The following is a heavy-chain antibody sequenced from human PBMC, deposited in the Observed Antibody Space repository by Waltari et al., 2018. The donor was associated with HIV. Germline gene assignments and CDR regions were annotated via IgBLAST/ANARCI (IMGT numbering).Heavy chain of an antibody. D-gene: IGHD6-19*01. J-gene: IGHJ3*02. Sequence: QVQLVQSGAEVKKPGSSVKVSCTASGGTFSSFAISWVRRAPGHGLEWMGRISPFFVTANYAQKYQGRVTNTADKSTSTADMELSSRRSEDTAVYYCAREGQWLAQKWGCDIWGQGTMVTVSS. V-gene: IGHV1-69*06. CDR3: AREGQWLAQKWGCDI. CDR2: ISPFFVTA. CDR1: GGTFSSFA.